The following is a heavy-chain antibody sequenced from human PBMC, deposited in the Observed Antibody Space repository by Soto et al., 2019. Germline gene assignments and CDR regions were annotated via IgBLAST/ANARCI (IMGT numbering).Heavy chain of an antibody. CDR1: GFTFSSYA. V-gene: IGHV3-23*01. CDR2: ISGSGGST. Sequence: GGSLRLSCAASGFTFSSYAMSWVRQAPGKGLEWVSAISGSGGSTYYADSVKGRFAISRDNSKNTLYLQMNSLRAEDTAVYYCAKSLDDVYYDILTGWDYWGQGTLVTVSS. J-gene: IGHJ4*02. D-gene: IGHD3-9*01. CDR3: AKSLDDVYYDILTGWDY.